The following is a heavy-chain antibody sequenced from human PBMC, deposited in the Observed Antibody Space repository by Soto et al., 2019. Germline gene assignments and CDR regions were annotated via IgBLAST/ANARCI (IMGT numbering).Heavy chain of an antibody. CDR1: VYTFSNFW. J-gene: IGHJ4*02. CDR3: ARSPRSSPYFDY. CDR2: IYPGDHET. D-gene: IGHD6-13*01. Sequence: PGESLKISCQCSVYTFSNFWIGWVRQLPGKGLEWMGIIYPGDHETRYSPSFHGKVTISADKSISTAYLQWNSLEASDTAFYFCARSPRSSPYFDYWGQGALVTVSS. V-gene: IGHV5-51*01.